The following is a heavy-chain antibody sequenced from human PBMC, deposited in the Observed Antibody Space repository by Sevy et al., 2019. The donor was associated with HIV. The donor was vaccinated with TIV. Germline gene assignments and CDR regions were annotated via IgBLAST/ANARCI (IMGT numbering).Heavy chain of an antibody. CDR3: VRDERLRLPDY. CDR2: ISYDGSNK. V-gene: IGHV3-30-3*01. Sequence: GGSLRLSCAVSGFMFSDYSMHWIRQAPGKGLEWVTLISYDGSNKFYAGSVQGRFTISRDNSKNNLFLQMNSVRDDDTAVYYCVRDERLRLPDYWGQGTLVTVSS. CDR1: GFMFSDYS. J-gene: IGHJ4*02.